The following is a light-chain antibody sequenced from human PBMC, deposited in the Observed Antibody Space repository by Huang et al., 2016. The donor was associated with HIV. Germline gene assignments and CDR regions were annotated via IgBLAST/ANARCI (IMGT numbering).Light chain of an antibody. CDR2: AAS. V-gene: IGKV1-39*01. CDR1: HNINNV. J-gene: IGKJ2*01. CDR3: QQSHTLPHT. Sequence: DVELTQSPSSLSASVGNSITITCRASHNINNVLNWHQQIPGEAPRLLIYAASKLQSGVPSRFTGSGSGTDFALTISSLRPEDFVTYYCQQSHTLPHTFGQGTKLEI.